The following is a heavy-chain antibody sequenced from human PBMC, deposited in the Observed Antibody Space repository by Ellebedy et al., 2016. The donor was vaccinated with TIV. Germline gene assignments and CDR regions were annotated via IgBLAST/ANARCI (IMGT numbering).Heavy chain of an antibody. Sequence: MPGGSLRLSCSVSGGSINSRGYSWDWIRQPPGKGLAWIGSISDSGSTFYNPSLKSRVRIAVETSKKQFSLKLRSVTAADTAVYYCATEIPVAARIEFWGQGALVTVSS. J-gene: IGHJ4*02. D-gene: IGHD6-19*01. CDR3: ATEIPVAARIEF. CDR1: GGSINSRGYS. CDR2: ISDSGST. V-gene: IGHV4-39*02.